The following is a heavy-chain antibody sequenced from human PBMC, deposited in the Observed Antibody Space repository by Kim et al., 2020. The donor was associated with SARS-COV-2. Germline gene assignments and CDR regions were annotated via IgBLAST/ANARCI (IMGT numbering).Heavy chain of an antibody. CDR1: GFIFTSYA. J-gene: IGHJ4*02. CDR3: TKEGGYFGYDWFDY. V-gene: IGHV3-23*01. CDR2: ISGGGDSE. D-gene: IGHD5-12*01. Sequence: GGSLRLSCSASGFIFTSYAMTWVRQAPGKALEWVSTISGGGDSEYYADSVKGRFTVSRDNSKNTLHLQMNSLRVEDTAVYYCTKEGGYFGYDWFDYWGQGTLVTVSS.